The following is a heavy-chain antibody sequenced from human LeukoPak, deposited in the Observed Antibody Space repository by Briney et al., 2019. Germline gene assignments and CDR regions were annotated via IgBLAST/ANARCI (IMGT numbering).Heavy chain of an antibody. Sequence: PGRSLRLSCAASGFTFSSYAMHWVRQAPGKGLGWVAVISYDGSNKYYADSVKGRFTISRDNSKNTLYLQMNSLRAEDTAVYYCARDTVPALYYFDYWGQGTLVTVSS. CDR1: GFTFSSYA. CDR2: ISYDGSNK. J-gene: IGHJ4*02. V-gene: IGHV3-30-3*01. CDR3: ARDTVPALYYFDY. D-gene: IGHD2-2*01.